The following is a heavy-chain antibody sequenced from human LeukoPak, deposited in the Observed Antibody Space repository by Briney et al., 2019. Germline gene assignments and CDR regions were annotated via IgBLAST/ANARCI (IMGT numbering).Heavy chain of an antibody. CDR1: GYSFTSYW. J-gene: IGHJ4*02. Sequence: GESLKISCKGSGYSFTSYWIGWVRQMPGKGLEWMGIIYPGDSDTRYSPSFQGQVTISADKSISTAYLQWSSLKAADTAMYYCARLQEEGSYDSSRAYFDYWGQGTLVTVSS. V-gene: IGHV5-51*01. CDR2: IYPGDSDT. CDR3: ARLQEEGSYDSSRAYFDY. D-gene: IGHD3-22*01.